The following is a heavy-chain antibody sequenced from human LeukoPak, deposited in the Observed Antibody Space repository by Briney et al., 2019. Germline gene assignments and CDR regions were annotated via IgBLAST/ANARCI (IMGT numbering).Heavy chain of an antibody. CDR1: GFTFSSYA. CDR3: AKAYFMGATTGWFDP. J-gene: IGHJ5*02. CDR2: ISGSGGST. V-gene: IGHV3-23*01. Sequence: PGGSLRLSCAAFGFTFSSYAMSWVRQAPGKGLEWVSAISGSGGSTYYADSVKGRFTISRDNSKNTLYLQMNSLRAEDTAVYYCAKAYFMGATTGWFDPWGQGTLVTVSS. D-gene: IGHD1-26*01.